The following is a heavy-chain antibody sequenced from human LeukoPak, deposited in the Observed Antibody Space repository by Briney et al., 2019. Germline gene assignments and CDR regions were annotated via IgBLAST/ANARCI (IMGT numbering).Heavy chain of an antibody. CDR3: ARVAYSSNWYIDY. D-gene: IGHD6-13*01. V-gene: IGHV3-20*04. Sequence: PGGSLRLSCAASGFIFDDYGMSWVRQAPGKGLEWVSGIKKNGGSTGYGDSVKGRFTISRDNGKNSLHLQMNSLRAEDTAIYYCARVAYSSNWYIDYWGQGTLVAVSS. CDR1: GFIFDDYG. CDR2: IKKNGGST. J-gene: IGHJ4*02.